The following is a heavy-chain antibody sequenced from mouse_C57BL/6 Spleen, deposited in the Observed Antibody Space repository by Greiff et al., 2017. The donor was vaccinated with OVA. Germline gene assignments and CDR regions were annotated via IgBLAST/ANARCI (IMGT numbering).Heavy chain of an antibody. V-gene: IGHV5-9-1*02. CDR2: ISSGGDYI. J-gene: IGHJ4*01. D-gene: IGHD2-4*01. CDR3: TRDRDYDGDAMDY. CDR1: GFTFSSYA. Sequence: EVQVVESGEGLVKPGGSLKLSCAASGFTFSSYAMSWVRQTPEKRLEWVAYISSGGDYIYYADTVKGRFTISRDNARNTLYLQMSSLKSEDTAMYYCTRDRDYDGDAMDYWGQGTSVTVSS.